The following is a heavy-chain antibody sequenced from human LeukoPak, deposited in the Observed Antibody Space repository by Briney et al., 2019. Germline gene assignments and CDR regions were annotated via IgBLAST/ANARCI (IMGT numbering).Heavy chain of an antibody. D-gene: IGHD1-26*01. J-gene: IGHJ3*02. V-gene: IGHV1-2*02. CDR2: INPDSGST. CDR1: GDTLTGHH. Sequence: ASVKVSCKASGDTLTGHHVHWVRQAPGQGLEWMGWINPDSGSTNYAQKFQGRVTMTRDTSISTAYMDLSRLRSDDTAVYYCAREGVGATNGAFDIWGQGTVVTVSS. CDR3: AREGVGATNGAFDI.